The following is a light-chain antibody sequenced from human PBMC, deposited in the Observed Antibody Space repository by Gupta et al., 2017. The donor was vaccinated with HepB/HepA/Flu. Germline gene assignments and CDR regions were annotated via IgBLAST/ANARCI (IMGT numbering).Light chain of an antibody. CDR3: AAWEDSRGGVYV. CDR2: SNN. Sequence: QSVLTQPPSASGPPGQRVTISCSGSSSNIGSNTVNWYQQLPGTAPKLLIYSNNQRPSGVPDRFSGSKSGTSASLAISWLRSEDEADYYCAAWEDSRGGVYVFGTGTKVTVL. CDR1: SSNIGSNT. J-gene: IGLJ1*01. V-gene: IGLV1-44*01.